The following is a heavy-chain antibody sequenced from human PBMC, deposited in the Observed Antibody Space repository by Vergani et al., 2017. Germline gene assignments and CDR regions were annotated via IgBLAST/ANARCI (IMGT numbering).Heavy chain of an antibody. CDR3: ARPSAPGDYDALDI. D-gene: IGHD4-17*01. V-gene: IGHV3-7*01. J-gene: IGHJ3*02. Sequence: EMQLVESGGGLVQPGGSLTLSCVGSGVASGFTFSDYWMTWVRQAPGKGLEWVANIKQDGSERSYVDSVKGRFTISRDNVQNSLFLQMNSLRAEDSALYYCARPSAPGDYDALDIWGQGTLVTVSS. CDR1: GFTFSDYW. CDR2: IKQDGSER.